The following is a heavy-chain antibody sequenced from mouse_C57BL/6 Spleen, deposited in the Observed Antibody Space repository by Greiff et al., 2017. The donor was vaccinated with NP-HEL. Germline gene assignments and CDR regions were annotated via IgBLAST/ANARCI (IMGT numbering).Heavy chain of an antibody. D-gene: IGHD1-1*01. Sequence: QVQLQQSGAELVRPGASVTLSCKASGYTFTDYEMHWVKQTPVHGLEWIRAIDPETGGTAYNQKFKGKAILTADKSSSTAYMELRSLTSEDSAVYYCTRIYYGSSVRGYWGQGTTLTVSS. J-gene: IGHJ2*01. CDR1: GYTFTDYE. V-gene: IGHV1-15*01. CDR3: TRIYYGSSVRGY. CDR2: IDPETGGT.